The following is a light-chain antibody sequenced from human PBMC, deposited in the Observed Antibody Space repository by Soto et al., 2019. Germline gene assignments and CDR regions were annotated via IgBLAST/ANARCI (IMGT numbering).Light chain of an antibody. CDR1: SSNIGSNT. V-gene: IGLV1-44*01. Sequence: QLVLTQPPSASGTPGQRVTISCSGSSSNIGSNTVNWYQQLPGTAPKLLIYSNNQRPSGVPDRFSGSKSGTSASLAISGLQSEDEADCYCAAWDDSLNVVFGGGTKVTVL. CDR3: AAWDDSLNVV. J-gene: IGLJ2*01. CDR2: SNN.